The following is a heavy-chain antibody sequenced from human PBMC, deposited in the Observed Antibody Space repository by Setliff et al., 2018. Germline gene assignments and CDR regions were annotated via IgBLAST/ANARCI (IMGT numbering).Heavy chain of an antibody. J-gene: IGHJ6*03. D-gene: IGHD1-26*01. CDR2: ISGSGGST. V-gene: IGHV3-23*01. Sequence: GALRLSCAASGFTFSSYAMSWVRQAPGKGLEWVSAISGSGGSTYYADSVKGRFTISRDNSKNTLYLQMNSLRAEDTAVYYCAKGGSVGATSYYYYYMDVWGKGTTVTVSS. CDR1: GFTFSSYA. CDR3: AKGGSVGATSYYYYYMDV.